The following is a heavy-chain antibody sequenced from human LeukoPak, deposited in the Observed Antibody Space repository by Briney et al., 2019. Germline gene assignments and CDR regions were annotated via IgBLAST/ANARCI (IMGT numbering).Heavy chain of an antibody. Sequence: GGSLRLSCVVSGFTFKTYSMNWVRQASGKGLEWVSSIRSGSSDIYYADSVKGRFTVSRDNAKNSLYLQMNSLRAEDTAVYYCARGHCSGGSCYSNYYYYYGMDVWGQGTRVTVSS. V-gene: IGHV3-21*01. CDR1: GFTFKTYS. D-gene: IGHD2-15*01. CDR3: ARGHCSGGSCYSNYYYYYGMDV. J-gene: IGHJ6*02. CDR2: IRSGSSDI.